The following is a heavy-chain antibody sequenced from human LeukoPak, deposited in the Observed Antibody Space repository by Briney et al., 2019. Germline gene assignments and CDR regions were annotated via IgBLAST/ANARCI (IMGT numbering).Heavy chain of an antibody. V-gene: IGHV4-31*03. CDR2: IYYSGST. D-gene: IGHD5-24*01. J-gene: IGHJ3*01. CDR3: ARKDSRLRDGYNSFAFDL. CDR1: GGSISSGGYY. Sequence: SQTLSLTCTVSGGSISSGGYYWSWIRQHPGKGLEWIGYIYYSGSTYYNPSLKSRVTISVDTSKNQFSLQLKSVTPEDTAVYFCARKDSRLRDGYNSFAFDLWGQGTMVTVSS.